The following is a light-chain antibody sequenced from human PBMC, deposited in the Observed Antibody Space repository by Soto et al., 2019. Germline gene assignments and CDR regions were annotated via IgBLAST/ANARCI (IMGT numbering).Light chain of an antibody. Sequence: QSVLTQPPSASGTPGQRVTISCSGSNSNIGSHTVNWYQQLPGTAPKLLIYTNNQRPSGVPDRFSDSKSGTTASLAISGLQSEDEADYYCAAWDGSLQSWVFGAGTKLTVL. CDR2: TNN. CDR1: NSNIGSHT. CDR3: AAWDGSLQSWV. J-gene: IGLJ3*02. V-gene: IGLV1-44*01.